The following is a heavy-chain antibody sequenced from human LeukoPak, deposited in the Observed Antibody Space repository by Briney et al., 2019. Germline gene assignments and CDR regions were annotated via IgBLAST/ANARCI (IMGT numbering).Heavy chain of an antibody. CDR2: INHSGST. Sequence: PSETLSLTCAVYGGSFSGYHWSWIRQPPGKGLEWIGEINHSGSTNYNPSLKSRVTISVDTSKNQFSLKLSSVTAADTAVYYCARGSEVVPAASFFQLFPRRYNWFDPWGQGTLVTVSS. V-gene: IGHV4-34*01. D-gene: IGHD2-2*01. CDR1: GGSFSGYH. J-gene: IGHJ5*02. CDR3: ARGSEVVPAASFFQLFPRRYNWFDP.